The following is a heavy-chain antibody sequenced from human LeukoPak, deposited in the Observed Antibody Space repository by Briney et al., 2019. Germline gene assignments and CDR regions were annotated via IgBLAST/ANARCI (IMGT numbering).Heavy chain of an antibody. CDR2: ISAYNGNT. Sequence: ASVKVSCKASGYTFTGYYMHWVRQAPGQGLEWMGWISAYNGNTNYAQKLQGRVTMTTDTSTSTAYMELRSLRSDDTAVYYCARSGYCSSTSCYSPPDYYYYYMDVWGKGTTVTVSS. V-gene: IGHV1-18*04. D-gene: IGHD2-2*01. CDR1: GYTFTGYY. J-gene: IGHJ6*03. CDR3: ARSGYCSSTSCYSPPDYYYYYMDV.